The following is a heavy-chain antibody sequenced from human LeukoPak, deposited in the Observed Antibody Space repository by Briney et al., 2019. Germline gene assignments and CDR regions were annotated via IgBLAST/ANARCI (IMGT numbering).Heavy chain of an antibody. J-gene: IGHJ4*02. CDR3: ARSSGSYRPMGY. V-gene: IGHV3-69-1*02. Sequence: GGSLRLSCAASGFTVSSNYMSWVRQAPGKGLQWISHIDSTDTIHYADSVKGRFTISRDNAKNSLYLQMNSLRAEDTAVYYCARSSGSYRPMGYWGQGTLVTVSS. D-gene: IGHD3-22*01. CDR2: IDSTDTI. CDR1: GFTVSSNY.